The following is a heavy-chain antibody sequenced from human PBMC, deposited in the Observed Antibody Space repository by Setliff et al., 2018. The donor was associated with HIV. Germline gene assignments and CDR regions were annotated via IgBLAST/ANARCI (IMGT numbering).Heavy chain of an antibody. J-gene: IGHJ5*02. V-gene: IGHV4-59*08. CDR2: IYASDNSGST. CDR1: DGPINNYW. Sequence: KPSETLSLTCTVSDGPINNYWWNWIRQSPGQGLEWIGHIYASDNSGSTSYNPSLNSRVTISLDTSKNQFSLKLNSVTAADTAVYYCARQPYDSRSFGWFDPWGQGTLVTVSS. D-gene: IGHD3-10*01. CDR3: ARQPYDSRSFGWFDP.